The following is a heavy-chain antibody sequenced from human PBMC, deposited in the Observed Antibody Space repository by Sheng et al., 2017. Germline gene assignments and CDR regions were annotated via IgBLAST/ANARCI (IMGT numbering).Heavy chain of an antibody. Sequence: QLQLQESGPGLVKPSETLSLTCTVSGDSISSSNYYWGWIRQPPREGGWSGLGNIYYSGRTDYNPSLKSRVTMSVDTSKNQFSLKLTSVTAADTAVYYCARLFGGGSPETFDFWGQGTLVTVSS. D-gene: IGHD2-15*01. CDR1: GDSISSSNYY. CDR3: ARLFGGGSPETFDF. J-gene: IGHJ4*02. CDR2: IYYSGRT. V-gene: IGHV4-39*07.